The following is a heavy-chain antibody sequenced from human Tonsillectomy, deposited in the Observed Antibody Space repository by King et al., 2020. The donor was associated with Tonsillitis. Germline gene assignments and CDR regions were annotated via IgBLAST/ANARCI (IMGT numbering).Heavy chain of an antibody. J-gene: IGHJ5*02. V-gene: IGHV3-30*19. D-gene: IGHD6-13*01. Sequence: VQLVESGGGVVQPGRSLRLSCAASGFTFSSYGMHWVRQAPGKGLEWVAFISYDGSNKYYADSVKGRFTISRDNSKNTLYLQMNSLRAEDTAVYYCARDRYAAAKLTPSDHWGQGTLVTVSS. CDR1: GFTFSSYG. CDR3: ARDRYAAAKLTPSDH. CDR2: ISYDGSNK.